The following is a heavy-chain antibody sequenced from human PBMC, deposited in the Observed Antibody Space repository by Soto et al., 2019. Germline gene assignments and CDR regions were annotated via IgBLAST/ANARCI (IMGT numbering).Heavy chain of an antibody. J-gene: IGHJ6*03. CDR1: GGSISSYY. D-gene: IGHD2-21*02. V-gene: IGHV4-59*08. CDR3: ARQRTTGVTYYYYYYMDV. Sequence: SETLSLTCTVSGGSISSYYWSWIRQPPGKGLEWIGYIYYSGSTNYNPSLKSRVTISVDTSKNQFSLKLSSVTAADTAVYYCARQRTTGVTYYYYYYMDVWGKGTTVTV. CDR2: IYYSGST.